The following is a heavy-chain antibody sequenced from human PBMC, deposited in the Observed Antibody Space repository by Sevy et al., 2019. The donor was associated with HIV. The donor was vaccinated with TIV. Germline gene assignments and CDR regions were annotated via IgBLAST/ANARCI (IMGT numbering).Heavy chain of an antibody. Sequence: SETLSLTCTVSGGSISSSSYYWGWIRQPPGKGLEWIGSIYYSGSTYYNPSLKSRVTISVDTSKNQFSLKLSSVTAADTAVYYCARQVGGEEDGWYAFDIWGQGTMVTVSS. V-gene: IGHV4-39*01. CDR3: ARQVGGEEDGWYAFDI. D-gene: IGHD3-10*01. CDR2: IYYSGST. CDR1: GGSISSSSYY. J-gene: IGHJ3*02.